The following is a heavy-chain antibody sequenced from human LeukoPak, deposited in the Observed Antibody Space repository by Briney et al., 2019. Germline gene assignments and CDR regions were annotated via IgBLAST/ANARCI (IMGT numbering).Heavy chain of an antibody. V-gene: IGHV5-51*01. CDR1: GYSFTSYW. Sequence: GESLKISCKGSGYSFTSYWIAWVRQMPGKGLEWMGIIYPHDSDIRYNPPFQGQVTISADKSISTAYLQWSSLKASDTAMYYCARQGDSSGYYYPSVMGYWYFDLWGRGTLVTVSS. CDR2: IYPHDSDI. J-gene: IGHJ2*01. D-gene: IGHD3-22*01. CDR3: ARQGDSSGYYYPSVMGYWYFDL.